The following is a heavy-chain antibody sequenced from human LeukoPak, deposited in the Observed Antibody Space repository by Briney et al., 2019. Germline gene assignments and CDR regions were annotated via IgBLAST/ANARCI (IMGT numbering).Heavy chain of an antibody. J-gene: IGHJ4*02. CDR1: GFTFSSYG. Sequence: GGSLRLSCAASGFTFSSYGMHWVRQAPGKGLEWVAVIWYDGSNEYYADSVKGPFTISRDNSKNTLYLQMNSLRAEDTAVYYCAKERDTAMVTIDYWGQGTLVTVSS. CDR3: AKERDTAMVTIDY. D-gene: IGHD5-18*01. CDR2: IWYDGSNE. V-gene: IGHV3-30*02.